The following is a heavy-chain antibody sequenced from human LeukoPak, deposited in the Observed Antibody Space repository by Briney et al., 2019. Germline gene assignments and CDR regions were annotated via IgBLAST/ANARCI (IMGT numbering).Heavy chain of an antibody. CDR2: ISWNSGSI. J-gene: IGHJ6*03. Sequence: GRSLRLSCAASGFTFDDYAMHWVRQAPGKGLEWVSGISWNSGSIGYADSVKGRFTISRDNAKNSLYLQMNSLRAEDMALYYCAKDRDFWSGYYTDYYYYYMDVWGKGTTVTVSS. D-gene: IGHD3-3*01. CDR1: GFTFDDYA. CDR3: AKDRDFWSGYYTDYYYYYMDV. V-gene: IGHV3-9*03.